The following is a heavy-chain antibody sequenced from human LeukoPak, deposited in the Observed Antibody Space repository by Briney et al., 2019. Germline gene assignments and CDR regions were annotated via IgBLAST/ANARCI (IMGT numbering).Heavy chain of an antibody. Sequence: PGGSLKLSCAASGFTLSTSAVYWVRQAPGKGLEWLCRLRGKADGDATTYAASVKGRFTISRDDSTNTMYLQMHSLKTEDTAVYYCLSRYIGSYDIDYWGQGTLVTVSS. CDR1: GFTLSTSA. V-gene: IGHV3-73*01. J-gene: IGHJ4*02. CDR2: LRGKADGDAT. CDR3: LSRYIGSYDIDY. D-gene: IGHD1-26*01.